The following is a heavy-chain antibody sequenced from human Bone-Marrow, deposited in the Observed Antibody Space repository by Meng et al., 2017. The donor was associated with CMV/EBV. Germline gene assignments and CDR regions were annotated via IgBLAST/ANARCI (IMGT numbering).Heavy chain of an antibody. CDR2: ISAYNGNT. CDR3: ARTYCSSTSCYLLRKFDP. J-gene: IGHJ5*02. Sequence: ASVKVSCKASGYTFTSYGISWVRQAPGQGLEWMGWISAYNGNTNYAQKLQGRVTMTTDTSTSTAYMELRSLRSDDTAVYYCARTYCSSTSCYLLRKFDPWVQGTLVTVSS. CDR1: GYTFTSYG. D-gene: IGHD2-2*01. V-gene: IGHV1-18*01.